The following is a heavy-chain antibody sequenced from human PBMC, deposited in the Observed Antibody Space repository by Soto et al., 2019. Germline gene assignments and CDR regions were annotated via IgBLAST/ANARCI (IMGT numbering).Heavy chain of an antibody. CDR3: ARHNGPLYVGYYYDMDV. D-gene: IGHD3-16*01. CDR1: DDSISSSNW. CDR2: IYYSGYT. Sequence: PSETLSLTCAVSDDSISSSNWWSWVRQPPGKGLEWIGGIYYSGYTDYNPSLKSRVTISVDTSKNQFSLKLSSVTAADTAVYYCARHNGPLYVGYYYDMDVWGQGTTVTVSS. V-gene: IGHV4-4*02. J-gene: IGHJ6*02.